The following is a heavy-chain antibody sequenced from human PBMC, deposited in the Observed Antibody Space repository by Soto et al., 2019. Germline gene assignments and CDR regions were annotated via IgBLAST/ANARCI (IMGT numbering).Heavy chain of an antibody. V-gene: IGHV4-34*01. CDR3: ARGQYYYDSSAPPVNWFDP. D-gene: IGHD3-22*01. CDR2: INHSGST. J-gene: IGHJ5*02. CDR1: CVSFSGYY. Sequence: QVQLQQWGAGLLKPSETLSLTCAVYCVSFSGYYWGWIRKPPGNGLEWIGEINHSGSTNYNSSLKSRVTISVDTSKDQFTLKLSAVTAADTAVYYCARGQYYYDSSAPPVNWFDPWGQGTLVTVSS.